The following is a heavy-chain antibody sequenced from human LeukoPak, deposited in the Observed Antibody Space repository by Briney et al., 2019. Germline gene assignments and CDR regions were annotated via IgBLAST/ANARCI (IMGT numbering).Heavy chain of an antibody. V-gene: IGHV3-23*01. CDR1: GFTFSNYA. CDR3: AKWGDYDVLTGYYVSDH. J-gene: IGHJ5*02. Sequence: GGSLRLSCAASGFTFSNYAMSWVRQAPGKGLEWVSAITGSGSGIYYADSMKSRFTISRDNSKNTLYLQINSLRAEDTAVYYCAKWGDYDVLTGYYVSDHWGQGTLVTVSS. CDR2: ITGSGSGI. D-gene: IGHD3-9*01.